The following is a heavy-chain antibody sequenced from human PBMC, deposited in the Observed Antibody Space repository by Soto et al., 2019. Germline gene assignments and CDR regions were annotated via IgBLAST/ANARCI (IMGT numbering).Heavy chain of an antibody. CDR3: VKDGGYCSSSTCYAPRNHYFDS. Sequence: GGSLRLSCEASGFTFSDYWMSWVRQAPGKGPEWVANIKFDGSGKQYVDSVRGRFTISRDNSRSSLSLQMNSLRAGDTAVYYCVKDGGYCSSSTCYAPRNHYFDSWGQGTLVTAPQ. V-gene: IGHV3-7*03. CDR2: IKFDGSGK. D-gene: IGHD2-2*01. J-gene: IGHJ4*02. CDR1: GFTFSDYW.